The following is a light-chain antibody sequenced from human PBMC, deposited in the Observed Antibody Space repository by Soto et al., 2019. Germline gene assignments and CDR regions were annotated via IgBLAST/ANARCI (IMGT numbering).Light chain of an antibody. J-gene: IGKJ3*01. CDR1: QDITSY. V-gene: IGKV1-33*01. Sequence: DILMTQSPSSLSASVGDRVTITCQASQDITSYLNWCQHKPGKAPKLLIYDASILEAGVPPRFSGSGSGTDFTLTISSLQPEDVATYYCQHCDYLPIFGPGTTVDFK. CDR3: QHCDYLPI. CDR2: DAS.